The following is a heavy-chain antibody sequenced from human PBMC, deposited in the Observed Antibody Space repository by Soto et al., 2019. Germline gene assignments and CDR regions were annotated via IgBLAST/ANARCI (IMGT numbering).Heavy chain of an antibody. V-gene: IGHV5-51*01. J-gene: IGHJ6*02. CDR3: ARVGPGKSYYYYGMDV. CDR2: IYPGDSDT. Sequence: ESLKISCKGSGYSFTSYWIGWVRQMPGKGLEWMGIIYPGDSDTRYSPSFQGQVTISADKSISTAYLQWSSLKASDTAMYYCARVGPGKSYYYYGMDVWGQGTKVTVSS. CDR1: GYSFTSYW.